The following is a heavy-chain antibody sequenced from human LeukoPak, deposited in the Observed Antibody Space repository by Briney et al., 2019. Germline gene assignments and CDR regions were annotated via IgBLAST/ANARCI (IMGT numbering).Heavy chain of an antibody. CDR3: AKGRYDSTGYRYFDY. CDR1: GFAFSGYG. D-gene: IGHD3-22*01. V-gene: IGHV3-30*02. CDR2: IRYDGNTK. J-gene: IGHJ4*02. Sequence: GGSLRLSCAASGFAFSGYGIHWARQAPGKGLEWVTFIRYDGNTKYYADSVKGRFSISRDNSRNTVYLQMNRLSAEDTAVYYCAKGRYDSTGYRYFDYWGQGTLVTVSS.